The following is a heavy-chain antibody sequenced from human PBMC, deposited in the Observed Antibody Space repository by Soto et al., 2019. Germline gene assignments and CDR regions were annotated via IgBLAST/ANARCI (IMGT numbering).Heavy chain of an antibody. CDR1: GFTFSSYW. V-gene: IGHV3-7*01. CDR2: IKQDGSEK. D-gene: IGHD2-15*01. CDR3: ARDIRLNLGGSGPTDAFDI. J-gene: IGHJ3*02. Sequence: SLRLSCAASGFTFSSYWMSWVRQAPGKGLEWVANIKQDGSEKYYVDSVKGRFTISRDNAKNSLYLQMNSLRAEDTAVYYCARDIRLNLGGSGPTDAFDIWGQGTMVTVS.